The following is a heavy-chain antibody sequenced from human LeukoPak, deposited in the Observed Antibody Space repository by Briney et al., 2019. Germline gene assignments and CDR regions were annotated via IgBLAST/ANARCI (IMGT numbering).Heavy chain of an antibody. Sequence: PGGSLRLSCAASGFTFSSHWMHWVRQAPGKGLVWVSRINSDGSSISYADSVKGRFTISRDNAKNTLYLQMNSLRAEDTAVYYCARGDDSGYYDYFDYWGQGALVTVSS. V-gene: IGHV3-74*01. D-gene: IGHD3-22*01. CDR3: ARGDDSGYYDYFDY. J-gene: IGHJ4*02. CDR1: GFTFSSHW. CDR2: INSDGSSI.